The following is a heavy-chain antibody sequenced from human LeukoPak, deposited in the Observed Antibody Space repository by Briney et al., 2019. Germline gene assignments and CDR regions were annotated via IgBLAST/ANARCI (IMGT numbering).Heavy chain of an antibody. V-gene: IGHV3-74*01. CDR2: INGDGRST. D-gene: IGHD5-12*01. CDR3: GRGYSDYPLD. Sequence: GGSLRLSCAASGFTFSNYWMHWVRQAPEKGRVWVSHINGDGRSTSYADCVKGRFTMSRDNDKNTVYLQVNSLRAEDTAVYYCGRGYSDYPLDWGQGTLVTVSS. J-gene: IGHJ4*02. CDR1: GFTFSNYW.